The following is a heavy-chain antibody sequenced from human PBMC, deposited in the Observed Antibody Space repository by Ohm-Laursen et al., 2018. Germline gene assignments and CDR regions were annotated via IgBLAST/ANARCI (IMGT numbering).Heavy chain of an antibody. V-gene: IGHV4-4*07. D-gene: IGHD1-14*01. CDR3: AKDLPTSTLRRPREPFDY. Sequence: GTLSLTCTVSGGSISSYYWSWIRQPAGKGLEWIGRIYISGSTNYNPSLKSRVTMSVDMSKNQFSLKLSSVTAADTAVYYCAKDLPTSTLRRPREPFDYWGQGTLVTVSS. J-gene: IGHJ4*02. CDR2: IYISGST. CDR1: GGSISSYY.